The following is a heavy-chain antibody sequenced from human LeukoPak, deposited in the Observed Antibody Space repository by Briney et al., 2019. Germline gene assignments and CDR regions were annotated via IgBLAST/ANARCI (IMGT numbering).Heavy chain of an antibody. CDR3: ARDRVVGVTKFDY. CDR2: ISGSGDVT. V-gene: IGHV3-23*01. Sequence: PGGSLRLSCAASGFIFSTYAMSWVRQAPGKGLEWVSAISGSGDVTYYADSVEGRFTISRDNSKKTLYLQMNSLRAEDTATYYCARDRVVGVTKFDYWGQGTLVTVSS. CDR1: GFIFSTYA. J-gene: IGHJ4*02. D-gene: IGHD1-26*01.